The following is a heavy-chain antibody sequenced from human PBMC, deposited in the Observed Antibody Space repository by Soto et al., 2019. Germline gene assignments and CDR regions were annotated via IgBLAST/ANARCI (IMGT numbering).Heavy chain of an antibody. Sequence: QVQLQESGPGLVKPSGTLSLTCAVSGGSISRSYWWSWVRQLPGKGLEWIGEVYHCGSTIYNPSLQSGVTLSVDKSKNEFSLKMSSVTDADTAVYYCTSKFGQLLADAFDIWGQGTMVTVSS. V-gene: IGHV4-4*02. D-gene: IGHD3-10*01. CDR1: GGSISRSYW. CDR3: TSKFGQLLADAFDI. CDR2: VYHCGST. J-gene: IGHJ3*02.